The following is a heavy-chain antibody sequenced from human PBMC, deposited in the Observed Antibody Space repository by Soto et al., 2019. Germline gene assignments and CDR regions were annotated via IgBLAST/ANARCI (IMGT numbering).Heavy chain of an antibody. J-gene: IGHJ3*02. CDR1: GDSVSSNSST. V-gene: IGHV6-1*01. CDR3: ARAITIFAVAYDASDI. D-gene: IGHD3-3*01. CDR2: TYYKSKWYY. Sequence: SQTLSLTCAISGDSVSSNSSTWHWIRQSPSRGLEWLGRTYYKSKWYYDYAVSLRSRLSINPDTSKNQFSLQLSSVTPEDTAVYYCARAITIFAVAYDASDIWGHGTMVTVSS.